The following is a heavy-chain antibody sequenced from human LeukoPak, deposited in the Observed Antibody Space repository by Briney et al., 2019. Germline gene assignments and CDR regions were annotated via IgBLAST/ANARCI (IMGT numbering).Heavy chain of an antibody. V-gene: IGHV3-23*01. CDR3: AKDLTSYSGSYYDDY. D-gene: IGHD1-26*01. J-gene: IGHJ4*02. Sequence: GGSLRLSCAASGFTFSSYSMNWVRQAPGKGLEWVSAISGSGGSTYYADSVKGRFTISRDNSKNTLYLQMNSLRAEDTAVYYCAKDLTSYSGSYYDDYWGQGTLVTVSS. CDR2: ISGSGGST. CDR1: GFTFSSYS.